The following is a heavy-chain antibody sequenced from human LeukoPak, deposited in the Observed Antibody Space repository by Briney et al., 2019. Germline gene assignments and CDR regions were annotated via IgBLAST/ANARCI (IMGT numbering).Heavy chain of an antibody. CDR2: ITGGGKNT. Sequence: GGSLRLSCAASGFTFGSYAMTWVRQAPGKGLEWVSTITGGGKNTYYADSVRGRFTISRDNSKTTLHLQMNGLRAEDTAVYYCAKVLTGSQDYWGQGTLVTVSS. CDR3: AKVLTGSQDY. V-gene: IGHV3-23*01. D-gene: IGHD7-27*01. J-gene: IGHJ4*02. CDR1: GFTFGSYA.